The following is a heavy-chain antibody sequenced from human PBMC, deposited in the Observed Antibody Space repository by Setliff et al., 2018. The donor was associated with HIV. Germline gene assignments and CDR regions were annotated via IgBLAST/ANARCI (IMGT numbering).Heavy chain of an antibody. D-gene: IGHD4-4*01. CDR3: AMSMTTYPVSRAFDI. J-gene: IGHJ3*02. Sequence: SVKVSCKVSRGTFTRNCISWVRQAPGQGLEWMGGILPFFDTANYAQKFQGRVTITADESTSTVHMELSSLTSEDTAVYYCAMSMTTYPVSRAFDIWGQGAMVTVSS. V-gene: IGHV1-69*13. CDR1: RGTFTRNC. CDR2: ILPFFDTA.